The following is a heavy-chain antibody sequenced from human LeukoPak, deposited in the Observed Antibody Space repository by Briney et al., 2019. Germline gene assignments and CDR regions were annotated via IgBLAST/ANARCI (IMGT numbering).Heavy chain of an antibody. D-gene: IGHD2-2*01. V-gene: IGHV1-2*02. CDR2: INPNSGGT. CDR3: ARSIVVVPAVHWYFDL. Sequence: ASVKVSCKASGYTFTGYYMHWVRQAPGQGLEWMGWINPNSGGTNYAQKFQGRVTMTRDTSISTAYMELSSLRSEDTAVYYCARSIVVVPAVHWYFDLWGRGTLVTVSS. CDR1: GYTFTGYY. J-gene: IGHJ2*01.